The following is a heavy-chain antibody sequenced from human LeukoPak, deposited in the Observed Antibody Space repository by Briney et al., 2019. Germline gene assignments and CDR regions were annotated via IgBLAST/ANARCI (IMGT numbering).Heavy chain of an antibody. J-gene: IGHJ4*02. CDR1: GATFSSCA. CDR2: IIPIFGTA. D-gene: IGHD5-18*01. CDR3: ARDRIQLSGFPLMDY. Sequence: ASVTVSCKASGATFSSCAISWVRQAPGQGLEWMGGIIPIFGTANYAQKFQGRVTITADESTSTAYMELSSLRSEDTAVYYCARDRIQLSGFPLMDYWGQGTLVTVSS. V-gene: IGHV1-69*13.